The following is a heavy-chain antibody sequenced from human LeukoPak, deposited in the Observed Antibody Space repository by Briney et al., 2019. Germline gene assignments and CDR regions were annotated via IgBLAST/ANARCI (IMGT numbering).Heavy chain of an antibody. CDR2: IYSGGST. CDR3: ARVQYSSRWYFDY. V-gene: IGHV3-53*01. J-gene: IGHJ4*02. D-gene: IGHD6-19*01. Sequence: PGGSLRLSCAASGCTVSSYYMSWVRQVPGKGLEWVSVIYSGGSTYYADSVKGRFTISRDNSKNTLYLQMNRLRGEDTAVYYCARVQYSSRWYFDYCGQGTLVTVSS. CDR1: GCTVSSYY.